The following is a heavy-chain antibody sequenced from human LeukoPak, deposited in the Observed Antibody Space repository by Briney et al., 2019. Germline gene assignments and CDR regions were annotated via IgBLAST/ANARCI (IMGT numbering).Heavy chain of an antibody. CDR2: INHSGST. V-gene: IGHV4-34*01. CDR3: ARARPYYYDSSGIEGAFDI. J-gene: IGHJ3*02. CDR1: GGSFSGYY. Sequence: PSETLSLTCAVYGGSFSGYYWSWIRQPPGKGLEWIGEINHSGSTNYNPPLKSRVTISVDTSKNQFSLKLSSVTAADTAVYYCARARPYYYDSSGIEGAFDIWGQGTMVTVSS. D-gene: IGHD3-22*01.